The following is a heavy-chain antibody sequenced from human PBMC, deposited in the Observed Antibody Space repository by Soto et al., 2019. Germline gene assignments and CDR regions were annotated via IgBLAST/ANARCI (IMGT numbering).Heavy chain of an antibody. V-gene: IGHV1-69*06. Sequence: QVQLEQSGAEVKKTGSSVKISCKASGGNLSDHGVSWLRQAPGLGLEWVGGTIPVFNTATYAPKFQGRVTIAADKATNIAYMELGSLRSDDTAFYYCARGVYGSGNYYTGPSAFDICGQGTLVIVSS. CDR3: ARGVYGSGNYYTGPSAFDI. D-gene: IGHD3-10*01. CDR1: GGNLSDHG. CDR2: TIPVFNTA. J-gene: IGHJ3*02.